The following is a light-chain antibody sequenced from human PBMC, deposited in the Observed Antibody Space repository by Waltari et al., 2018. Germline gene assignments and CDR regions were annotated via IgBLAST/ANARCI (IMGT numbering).Light chain of an antibody. J-gene: IGLJ3*02. V-gene: IGLV2-14*01. Sequence: QSALTQPAPVSGSPGQSIPISCTGTATDLGGYNYVSCYQQRPGKAPKLIIFDVSSRPSGISNRFSGSKFGNTASLTISGLQPEDEADYYCCSFTSSSTWVFGGGTKLTVL. CDR3: CSFTSSSTWV. CDR2: DVS. CDR1: ATDLGGYNY.